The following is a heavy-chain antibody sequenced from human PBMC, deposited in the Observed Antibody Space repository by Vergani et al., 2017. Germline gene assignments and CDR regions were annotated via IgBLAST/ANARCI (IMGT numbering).Heavy chain of an antibody. Sequence: QVQLVQSGAEVKKPGSSVKVSCKASGGTFSSYAISWVRQAPGQGLEWMGRIIPIFGTANYAQKFTGRVTITADESTITAYRELSSLRSEDTAVYYCARLYYDSSGMPNFDLWGRGTLVTVSS. D-gene: IGHD3-22*01. CDR2: IIPIFGTA. V-gene: IGHV1-69*15. CDR1: GGTFSSYA. J-gene: IGHJ2*01. CDR3: ARLYYDSSGMPNFDL.